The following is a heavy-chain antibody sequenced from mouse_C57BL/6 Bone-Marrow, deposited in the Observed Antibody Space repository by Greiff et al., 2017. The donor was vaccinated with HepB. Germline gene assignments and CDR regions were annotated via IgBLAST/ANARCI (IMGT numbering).Heavy chain of an antibody. CDR2: IYPSSGST. D-gene: IGHD1-1*01. J-gene: IGHJ4*01. CDR3: ASNVGSPYAMDY. Sequence: QVQLQQSGAELVKPGASVKMSCKASGYTFTSYWITWVKQRPGQGLEWIGDIYPSSGSTNYNEKFKSKATLTVDTSSSTAYMQLSSLTSEDSAVYYCASNVGSPYAMDYWGQGTSVTVSS. CDR1: GYTFTSYW. V-gene: IGHV1-55*01.